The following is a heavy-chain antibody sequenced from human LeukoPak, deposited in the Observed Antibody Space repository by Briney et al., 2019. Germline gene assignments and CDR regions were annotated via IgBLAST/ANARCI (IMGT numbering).Heavy chain of an antibody. Sequence: PSETLSLTCTVSGGSISTSNYYWGWIRQPPGKGLEWIGSIYYSGSTYYNPSLKSRVTISVDTSKNQFSLKLSSVTAADTAVYYCARGHAPSDAFDIWGQGTMVTVSS. CDR1: GGSISTSNYY. V-gene: IGHV4-39*07. J-gene: IGHJ3*02. CDR2: IYYSGST. D-gene: IGHD6-6*01. CDR3: ARGHAPSDAFDI.